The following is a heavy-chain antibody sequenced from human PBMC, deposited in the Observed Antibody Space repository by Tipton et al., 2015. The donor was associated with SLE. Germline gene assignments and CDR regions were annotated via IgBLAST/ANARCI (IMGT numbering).Heavy chain of an antibody. CDR3: ARDPNGGYGSFDY. V-gene: IGHV4-39*07. CDR2: IYYSGSS. CDR1: GGSISSSSYY. D-gene: IGHD7-27*01. J-gene: IGHJ4*02. Sequence: TLSLTCTVSGGSISSSSYYWGWILQPPGKGLEWIGRIYYSGSSYYNPSLKSRVTISVDTSKNQFSLKLSSVTAADTAVYYCARDPNGGYGSFDYWGLGALVTVSS.